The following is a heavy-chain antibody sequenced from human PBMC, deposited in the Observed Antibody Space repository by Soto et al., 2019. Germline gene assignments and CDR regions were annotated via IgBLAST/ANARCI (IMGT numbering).Heavy chain of an antibody. Sequence: PSETLSLTCAVDGGSFSDYYWTWIRQPPGKGLEWIGEIKHSGTTTHNPSLKSRVTMSVDTSKNHFSLNLTSVTAADTAIYYCARGGRLRSPFGYWGKGILVTV. CDR3: ARGGRLRSPFGY. CDR2: IKHSGTT. J-gene: IGHJ4*02. CDR1: GGSFSDYY. D-gene: IGHD4-17*01. V-gene: IGHV4-34*01.